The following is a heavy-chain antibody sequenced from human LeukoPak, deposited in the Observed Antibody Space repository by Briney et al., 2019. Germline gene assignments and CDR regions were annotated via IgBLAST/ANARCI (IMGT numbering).Heavy chain of an antibody. CDR2: INHSGST. D-gene: IGHD3-22*01. CDR1: GGSFSGYY. CDR3: ARGGGTYYYDSSGYYYIY. V-gene: IGHV4-34*01. J-gene: IGHJ4*02. Sequence: SETLSLTCAVYGGSFSGYYWSWIRQPPGKGLEWIGEINHSGSTNYDPSLKSRVTISVDTSKNQFSLKLSSVTAADTAVYYCARGGGTYYYDSSGYYYIYWGQGTLVTVSS.